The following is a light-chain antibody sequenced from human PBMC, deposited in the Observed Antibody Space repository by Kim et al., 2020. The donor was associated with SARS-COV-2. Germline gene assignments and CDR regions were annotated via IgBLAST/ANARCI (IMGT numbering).Light chain of an antibody. CDR2: EVT. V-gene: IGLV2-14*03. Sequence: GQSITISCTGTSSDVGDYNYVSWYQQHPGKAPKLMIYEVTNRPSGVSNRFSGSKSGNTASLTISGLQAEDEADYYCSSYASSSTLVFGGGTKVTVL. CDR1: SSDVGDYNY. CDR3: SSYASSSTLV. J-gene: IGLJ2*01.